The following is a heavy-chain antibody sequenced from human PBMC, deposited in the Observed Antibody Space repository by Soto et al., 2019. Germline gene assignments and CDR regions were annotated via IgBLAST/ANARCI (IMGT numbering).Heavy chain of an antibody. J-gene: IGHJ5*02. CDR1: GGSISSGGYY. Sequence: QVQLQESGPGLVKPSQTLSLTCTVSGGSISSGGYYWSWIRQHPGKGLEWIGYIYYSGSTYYNPSLKSRVTIAVDTSKNQFSLKLSSVTAADTAVYYWARVKTIFGVVIPDWFDPWGQGTLVTVSS. CDR3: ARVKTIFGVVIPDWFDP. D-gene: IGHD3-3*01. CDR2: IYYSGST. V-gene: IGHV4-31*03.